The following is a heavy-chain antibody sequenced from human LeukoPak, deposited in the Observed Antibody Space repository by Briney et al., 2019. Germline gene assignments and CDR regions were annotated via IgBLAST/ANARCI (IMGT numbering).Heavy chain of an antibody. CDR2: IKEDGTVK. CDR1: GFSFSSYW. D-gene: IGHD2-2*01. J-gene: IGHJ4*02. CDR3: VGEAPGY. Sequence: PGVSLRLSCAASGFSFSSYWMTWIRQSPEKGLEWVAHIKEDGTVKYYVDSVKGRFTISRDNAKNSVYPQMNDVRVEDTAVYYCVGEAPGYWGQGALVTVSS. V-gene: IGHV3-7*01.